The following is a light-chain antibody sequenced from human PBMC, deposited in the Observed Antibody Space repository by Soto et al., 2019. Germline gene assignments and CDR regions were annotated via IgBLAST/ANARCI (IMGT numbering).Light chain of an antibody. Sequence: QSVLTQPPSVSGAPGQRVTISCTGSSSNIGAGYYVHWYQQLPGTAPKLLIYGNSNRPSGVPDRFSGSKSGTSASLAITGLQAEDEADYYCQSYDSSLSVWVFGGGTKLTVL. J-gene: IGLJ3*02. V-gene: IGLV1-40*01. CDR1: SSNIGAGYY. CDR2: GNS. CDR3: QSYDSSLSVWV.